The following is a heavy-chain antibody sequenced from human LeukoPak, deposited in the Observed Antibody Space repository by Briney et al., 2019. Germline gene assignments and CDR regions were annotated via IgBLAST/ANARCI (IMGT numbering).Heavy chain of an antibody. V-gene: IGHV3-23*01. D-gene: IGHD3-10*01. J-gene: IGHJ5*02. CDR3: AKGAREGSWFDP. Sequence: GGSLRLSCAASGFTFSSYAMSWVRQAPGKGLEWVSGISSSGAGTYYADSVKGRFTISRDNSKNTLYLQMNSLRAEDTALYYCAKGAREGSWFDPWGQGTLVTVSS. CDR2: ISSSGAGT. CDR1: GFTFSSYA.